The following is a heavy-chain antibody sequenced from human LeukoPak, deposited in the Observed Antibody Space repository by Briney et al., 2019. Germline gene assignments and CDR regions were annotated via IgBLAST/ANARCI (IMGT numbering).Heavy chain of an antibody. D-gene: IGHD6-13*01. V-gene: IGHV3-30*02. J-gene: IGHJ4*02. CDR1: GFTFSSYG. CDR3: AKLIAADFDY. Sequence: GGSLRLSCAASGFTFSSYGMHWFRQAPGKGLEWVAFIRYDGSNKYYADSVKGRFTISRDNSKNTLYLQMNSLRAEDTAVYYCAKLIAADFDYWGQGTLVTVSS. CDR2: IRYDGSNK.